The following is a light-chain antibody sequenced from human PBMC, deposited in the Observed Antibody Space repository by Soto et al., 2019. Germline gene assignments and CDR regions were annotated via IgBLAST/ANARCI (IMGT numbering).Light chain of an antibody. CDR3: QQRRYWPVT. Sequence: EIVLTQSPDILSMSPGERATLSCRASQSVSSYFAWYQQKPGQAPRLLIYDASNRATGVPARFSGSGSGTDFTLPISSLEPEDFAVYYCQQRRYWPVTFGQGTKVEIK. CDR1: QSVSSY. CDR2: DAS. J-gene: IGKJ1*01. V-gene: IGKV3-11*01.